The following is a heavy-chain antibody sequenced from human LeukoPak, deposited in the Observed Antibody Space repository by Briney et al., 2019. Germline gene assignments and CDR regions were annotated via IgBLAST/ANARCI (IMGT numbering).Heavy chain of an antibody. D-gene: IGHD3-22*01. J-gene: IGHJ4*02. Sequence: GGSLRLSCAASGFTFGSYAMYWVRQAPGKGLEWVAVISYDGSNKYYADSVKGRFTISRDNSKNTLYLQMNSLRAEDTAVYYCATHYYDSSGYYSPDYWGQGTLVTVSS. V-gene: IGHV3-30-3*01. CDR2: ISYDGSNK. CDR1: GFTFGSYA. CDR3: ATHYYDSSGYYSPDY.